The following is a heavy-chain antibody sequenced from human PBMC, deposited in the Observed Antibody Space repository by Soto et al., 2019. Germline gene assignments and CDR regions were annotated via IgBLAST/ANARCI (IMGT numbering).Heavy chain of an antibody. CDR2: INPSGGST. Sequence: SVKLSCKASGYPFTSYYMHWVRQAPGQGLEWMGIINPSGGSTSYAQKFQGRVTMTRDTSTITVYMELSSLRSEDTAVYYCARDLCHIAARRRSRWLQLSWFDPWGQGTLVTVTS. V-gene: IGHV1-46*01. D-gene: IGHD6-6*01. CDR3: ARDLCHIAARRRSRWLQLSWFDP. CDR1: GYPFTSYY. J-gene: IGHJ5*02.